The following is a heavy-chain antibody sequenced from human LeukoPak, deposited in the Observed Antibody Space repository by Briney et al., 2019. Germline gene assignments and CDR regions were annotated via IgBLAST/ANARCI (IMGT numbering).Heavy chain of an antibody. Sequence: ASVKVSCKASGYTFTSYDINWVRQATGQGLEWMGWMNPNSGNTGYAQKFQGRATMTRNTSISTAYMELSSLRSEDTAVYYCARTRGYSYGYVVYYYYGMDVWGQGTTVTVSS. V-gene: IGHV1-8*01. J-gene: IGHJ6*02. D-gene: IGHD5-18*01. CDR3: ARTRGYSYGYVVYYYYGMDV. CDR1: GYTFTSYD. CDR2: MNPNSGNT.